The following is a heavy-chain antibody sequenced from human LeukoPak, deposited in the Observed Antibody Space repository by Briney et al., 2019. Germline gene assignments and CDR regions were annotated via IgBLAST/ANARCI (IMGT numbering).Heavy chain of an antibody. D-gene: IGHD2-2*01. CDR2: INPNSGDT. J-gene: IGHJ5*02. V-gene: IGHV1-2*02. CDR3: ARDRDGSRSLFDP. CDR1: GYIFTGYY. Sequence: GASVKVSCKASGYIFTGYYMYWVRQAPGQVLECMGWINPNSGDTNYAAKFQGRVTMTRDTSISTAYMELSRLRSDDTAVYYCARDRDGSRSLFDPWGQGTLVTVSS.